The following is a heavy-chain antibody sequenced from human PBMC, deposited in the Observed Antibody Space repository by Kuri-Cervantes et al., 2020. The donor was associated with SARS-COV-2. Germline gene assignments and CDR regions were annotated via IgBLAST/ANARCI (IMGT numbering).Heavy chain of an antibody. CDR3: ARDRYSSPLFYYYDMDV. J-gene: IGHJ6*03. Sequence: SETLSLTCAVYGGSFSGYYWSWIRQPPGKGLEWIGEINHSGSTNYNPSLKSRVTISVDTSKNQFSLKLSSVTAADTAVYYCARDRYSSPLFYYYDMDVWGKGTTVTVSS. CDR1: GGSFSGYY. CDR2: INHSGST. V-gene: IGHV4-34*01. D-gene: IGHD6-6*01.